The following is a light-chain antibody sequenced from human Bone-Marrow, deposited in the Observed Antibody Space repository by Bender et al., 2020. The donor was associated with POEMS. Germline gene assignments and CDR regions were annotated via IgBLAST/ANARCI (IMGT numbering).Light chain of an antibody. CDR2: SNY. Sequence: QSVLTQPPSASGTPGQSVIISCSGTDSNFGGNNVNWYQHLPGTAPRLVVYSNYQRPSGVPARFSGSKSATSASLAITGLQAEDEADYYCQSYDTTLSPPWVFGGGTRLTVL. CDR3: QSYDTTLSPPWV. CDR1: DSNFGGNN. V-gene: IGLV1-44*01. J-gene: IGLJ3*02.